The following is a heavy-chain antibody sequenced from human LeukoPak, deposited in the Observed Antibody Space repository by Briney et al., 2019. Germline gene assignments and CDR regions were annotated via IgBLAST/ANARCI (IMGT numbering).Heavy chain of an antibody. D-gene: IGHD4-17*01. CDR1: GYTFTSYG. CDR2: ISAYNGNT. Sequence: ASVKVSCKASGYTFTSYGISWVRQAPGQGLEWMGWISAYNGNTNYAQKLQGRVTMTTDTSTSTAYTELRSLRSDDTAVYYCARDLRLRGHFGTVDYWGQGTLVTVSS. CDR3: ARDLRLRGHFGTVDY. V-gene: IGHV1-18*01. J-gene: IGHJ4*02.